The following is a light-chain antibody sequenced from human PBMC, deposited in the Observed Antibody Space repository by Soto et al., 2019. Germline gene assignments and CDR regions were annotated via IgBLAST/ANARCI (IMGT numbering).Light chain of an antibody. Sequence: DIQVTQSPSSVSASVGDRVTITCRASQGINSHLAWYQQRPGKAPRLLIYAASALENGVPPRFSGSGSGTDFTLTISSLQPEDLATYYCQQLNSFPLTFGGGTKVDIK. V-gene: IGKV1-9*01. CDR1: QGINSH. J-gene: IGKJ4*01. CDR3: QQLNSFPLT. CDR2: AAS.